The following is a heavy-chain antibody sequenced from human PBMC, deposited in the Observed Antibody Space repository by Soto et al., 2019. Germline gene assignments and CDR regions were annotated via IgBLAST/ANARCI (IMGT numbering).Heavy chain of an antibody. CDR3: AREYYYGSSGYYPAFDI. J-gene: IGHJ3*02. CDR1: GFTFSDYY. CDR2: ISSSGSTI. D-gene: IGHD3-22*01. Sequence: QVQLVESGGGLVKPGGSLRLSCAASGFTFSDYYMSWIRQAPGKGLEWVSYISSSGSTIYYADSVKGRFTIPRDNAKNSLYLQMNSLRDEDTAVYYCAREYYYGSSGYYPAFDIWGQGTKVTVSS. V-gene: IGHV3-11*01.